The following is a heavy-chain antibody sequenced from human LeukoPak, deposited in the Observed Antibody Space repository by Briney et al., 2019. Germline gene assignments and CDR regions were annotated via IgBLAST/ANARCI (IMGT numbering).Heavy chain of an antibody. J-gene: IGHJ3*02. CDR1: GFSLSTSGMC. V-gene: IGHV2-70*11. D-gene: IGHD3-10*02. CDR3: ARIYLSGLFGDAFDI. Sequence: ESGPTLVKPTQTLTLTCTFSGFSLSTSGMCVSWNRQPPGKALEWLARIDWDDDKYYSTSLKTRLTISKDTSKNQVVLTMTNMDPVDTATYYCARIYLSGLFGDAFDIWGQGTMVTVSS. CDR2: IDWDDDK.